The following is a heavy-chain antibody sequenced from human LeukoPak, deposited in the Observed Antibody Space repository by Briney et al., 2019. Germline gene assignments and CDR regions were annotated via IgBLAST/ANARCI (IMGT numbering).Heavy chain of an antibody. D-gene: IGHD3-10*01. CDR3: VREWDGSGSYSGY. CDR2: VKQDGSEK. CDR1: GFTFSSYW. J-gene: IGHJ4*02. V-gene: IGHV3-7*01. Sequence: GGSLRLSCAASGFTFSSYWMSWVRQAPGKGLEWVANVKQDGSEKYYVDSVKGRFTISRDNAKNSLYLQMNSLRAEDTAVYYCVREWDGSGSYSGYWGQGTLVTVSS.